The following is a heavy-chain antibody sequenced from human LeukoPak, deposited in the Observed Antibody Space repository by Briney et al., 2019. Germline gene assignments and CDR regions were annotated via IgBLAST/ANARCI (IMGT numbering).Heavy chain of an antibody. CDR2: IYYSGST. V-gene: IGHV4-59*01. Sequence: PSKTLSLTCTVSGGSISSYYWSWIRQPPGKGLEWIGYIYYSGSTNYNPSLKSRVTISVDTSKNQFSLKLSSVTAADTAVYYCARDRYSSSWYYDLYTSNYYYYYMDVWGKGTTVTISS. D-gene: IGHD6-13*01. CDR1: GGSISSYY. J-gene: IGHJ6*03. CDR3: ARDRYSSSWYYDLYTSNYYYYYMDV.